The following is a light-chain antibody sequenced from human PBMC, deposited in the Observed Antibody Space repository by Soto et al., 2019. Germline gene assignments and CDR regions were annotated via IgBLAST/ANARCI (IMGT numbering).Light chain of an antibody. Sequence: MTLSPLSLPFARGQPASSSGXSSQILVYSDGNTYLNWFQQRPGQSPRRLIYKVSKRDSGVPDRFSGSGSGTDFTLKISRVEAEDVGVYYCRQGTNWRTCGQGTKVDIK. J-gene: IGKJ1*01. CDR3: RQGTNWRT. CDR2: KVS. CDR1: QILVYSDGNTY. V-gene: IGKV2-30*01.